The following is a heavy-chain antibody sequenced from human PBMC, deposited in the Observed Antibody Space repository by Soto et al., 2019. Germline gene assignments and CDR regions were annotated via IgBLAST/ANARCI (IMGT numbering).Heavy chain of an antibody. Sequence: PGESLKVSCKGSGYSLTSYWIGWVRQMPGKGLEWMGIIYPGDSDTRYSPSFQGQVTISADKSISTAYLQWSSLKASDTAMYYCARLIWFGELLANWFDPWGQGTLVTVSS. CDR2: IYPGDSDT. CDR1: GYSLTSYW. D-gene: IGHD3-10*01. CDR3: ARLIWFGELLANWFDP. J-gene: IGHJ5*02. V-gene: IGHV5-51*01.